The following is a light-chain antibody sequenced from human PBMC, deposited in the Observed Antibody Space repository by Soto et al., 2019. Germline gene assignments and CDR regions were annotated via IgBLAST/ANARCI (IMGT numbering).Light chain of an antibody. J-gene: IGLJ3*02. V-gene: IGLV2-14*01. CDR1: SSDVGVYNH. CDR2: EVS. Sequence: QSALTQPASVSGSPGQSITISCTGTSSDVGVYNHVSWYQQHPGKAPKLMIYEVSNRPSGVSDRFSGSKSANTASLTISGLQAEDEADYYCSSYTTSTTWVFGGGTKLTVL. CDR3: SSYTTSTTWV.